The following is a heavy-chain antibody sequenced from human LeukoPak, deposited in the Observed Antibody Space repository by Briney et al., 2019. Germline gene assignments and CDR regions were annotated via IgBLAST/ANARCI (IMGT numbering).Heavy chain of an antibody. V-gene: IGHV3-23*01. D-gene: IGHD3-22*01. CDR1: GFTFSSYA. Sequence: GGSLRLSCAASGFTFSSYAMSWVRQAPGKGLEWVSAISGSGGSTYYADSVKGRFTISRDNSKNTLYLQMNSLRAEDTAVYYCAKPPKYYYDSSGYSSYYFDYWGQGTLVTVPS. CDR3: AKPPKYYYDSSGYSSYYFDY. CDR2: ISGSGGST. J-gene: IGHJ4*02.